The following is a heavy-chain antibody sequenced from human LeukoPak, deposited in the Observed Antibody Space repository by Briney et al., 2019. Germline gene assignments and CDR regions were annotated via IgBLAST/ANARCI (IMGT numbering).Heavy chain of an antibody. CDR1: GFTFSKYA. D-gene: IGHD6-13*01. CDR2: ITSGGANT. CDR3: ARVGALSSSWLLY. V-gene: IGHV3-21*01. J-gene: IGHJ4*02. Sequence: PGGSLRLSCADSGFTFSKYAMTWVRQAPGKGLEWVSAITSGGANTHYADSVKGRFTISRDNAKNSLYLQMNSLRAEDTAVYYCARVGALSSSWLLYWGQGALVTVSS.